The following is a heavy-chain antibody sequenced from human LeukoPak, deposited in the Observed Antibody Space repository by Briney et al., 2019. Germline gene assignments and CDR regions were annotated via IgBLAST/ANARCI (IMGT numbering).Heavy chain of an antibody. V-gene: IGHV4-38-2*02. CDR2: IYHSGST. CDR3: ASHYDFWREFDY. D-gene: IGHD3-3*01. J-gene: IGHJ4*02. CDR1: GYSISSGYY. Sequence: TSETLSLTCTVSGYSISSGYYWGWIRQPPGKGLEWIGSIYHSGSTYYNPSLKSRVTISVDTSKNQFSLKLSSVTAADTAVYYCASHYDFWREFDYWSQGTLVTVSS.